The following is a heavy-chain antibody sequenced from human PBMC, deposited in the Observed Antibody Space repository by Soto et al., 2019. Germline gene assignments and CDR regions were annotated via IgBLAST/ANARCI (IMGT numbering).Heavy chain of an antibody. V-gene: IGHV1-2*02. Sequence: QVQLVQSGAEVKKPGASVKVSCKASGYTFTGYYMHWVRQAPGQGLEWMGWINPNSCGTNYAQKFQGRVTMTRDTSISTAYMELSRLRSDDTAVYYWARDKGYYDSSGYQGWFDPWGQGTLVTVSS. CDR1: GYTFTGYY. CDR2: INPNSCGT. D-gene: IGHD3-22*01. CDR3: ARDKGYYDSSGYQGWFDP. J-gene: IGHJ5*02.